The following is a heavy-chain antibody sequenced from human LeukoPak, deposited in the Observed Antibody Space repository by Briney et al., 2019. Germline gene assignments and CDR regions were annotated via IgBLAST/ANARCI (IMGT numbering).Heavy chain of an antibody. J-gene: IGHJ5*02. D-gene: IGHD6-25*01. Sequence: GGSLRLSCAASGFTFIIYAMHGVRQAPGKGREGGAVISYDGSNNYSADSVTGPFTISTDNSKNTLYLQMNSLTAQDTAAYYCASYVERLGPWGQGTLVTVSS. V-gene: IGHV3-30-3*01. CDR1: GFTFIIYA. CDR2: ISYDGSNN. CDR3: ASYVERLGP.